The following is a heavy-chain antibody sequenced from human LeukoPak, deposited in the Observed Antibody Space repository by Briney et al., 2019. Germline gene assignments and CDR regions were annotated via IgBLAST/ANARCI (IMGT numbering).Heavy chain of an antibody. CDR1: GGTFSSYA. J-gene: IGHJ4*02. CDR3: ARTYSSSWSYCDS. CDR2: IIPILGIA. Sequence: ASVKVSCKASGGTFSSYAISWVRQAPGQGLEWMGRIIPILGIANYAQKFQGRVTITAHKSTSTPYMELSSLRSEDTAVYYCARTYSSSWSYCDSWGQGTLVTVSS. V-gene: IGHV1-69*04. D-gene: IGHD6-13*01.